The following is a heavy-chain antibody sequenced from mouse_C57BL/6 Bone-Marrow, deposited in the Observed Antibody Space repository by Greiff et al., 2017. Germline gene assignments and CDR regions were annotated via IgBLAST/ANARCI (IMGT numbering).Heavy chain of an antibody. CDR3: ARPIYYYGSSPFDY. V-gene: IGHV5-17*01. J-gene: IGHJ2*01. D-gene: IGHD1-1*01. Sequence: VKLVESGGGLVKPGGSLKLSCAASGFTFSDYGMHWVRQAPEKGLEWVAYISSGSSTIYYADTVKGRFTISRDNAKNTLFLQMTSLRSEDTAMYYCARPIYYYGSSPFDYWGQGTTLTVSS. CDR2: ISSGSSTI. CDR1: GFTFSDYG.